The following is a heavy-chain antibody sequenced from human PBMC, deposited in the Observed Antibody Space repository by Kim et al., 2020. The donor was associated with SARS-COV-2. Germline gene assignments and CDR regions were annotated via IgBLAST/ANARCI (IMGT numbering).Heavy chain of an antibody. CDR3: AKRGNYGVYFFDS. CDR1: GFTFSTYA. D-gene: IGHD3-16*01. CDR2: INHSGTNT. J-gene: IGHJ4*02. V-gene: IGHV3-23*01. Sequence: GGSLRLSCAASGFTFSTYAMSWVRQAPGKGLEWVSTINHSGTNTHYADSVKGRFTISRDNSKNTLYLQMNSLRAEDTAVYYCAKRGNYGVYFFDSWGQG.